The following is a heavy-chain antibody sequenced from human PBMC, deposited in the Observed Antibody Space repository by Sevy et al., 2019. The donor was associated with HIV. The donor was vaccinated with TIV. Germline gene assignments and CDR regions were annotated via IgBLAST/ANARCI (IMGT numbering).Heavy chain of an antibody. D-gene: IGHD3-22*01. V-gene: IGHV4-61*01. Sequence: SETLSLTCAVSGVSVTSDTYYWSWIRQPPGKGLEWIGYVYHTGSTNYSPSFKSRVTISIDTSKNQFSLRLFSVAAADTAMYYCAREPYFFDKSGYFWDYWGQGVLVTVSS. CDR2: VYHTGST. J-gene: IGHJ4*02. CDR1: GVSVTSDTYY. CDR3: AREPYFFDKSGYFWDY.